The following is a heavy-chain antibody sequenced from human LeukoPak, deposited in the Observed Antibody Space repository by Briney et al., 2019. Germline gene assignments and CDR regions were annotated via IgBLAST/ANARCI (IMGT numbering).Heavy chain of an antibody. Sequence: GRSLRLSCAASGFTFSSYGMHWVRQAPGKGLEWVAVISYDGSNKYYADSVKGRFTISRDNSKNTLYLQMNSLRAEDTAVYYCAKEGITMVREVISDYYYGMDVWGQGTTVTVSS. CDR3: AKEGITMVREVISDYYYGMDV. V-gene: IGHV3-30*18. CDR1: GFTFSSYG. CDR2: ISYDGSNK. D-gene: IGHD3-10*01. J-gene: IGHJ6*02.